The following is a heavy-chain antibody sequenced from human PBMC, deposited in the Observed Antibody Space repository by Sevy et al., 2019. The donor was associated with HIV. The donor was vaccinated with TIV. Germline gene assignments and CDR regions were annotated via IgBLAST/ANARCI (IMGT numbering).Heavy chain of an antibody. V-gene: IGHV3-74*01. D-gene: IGHD4-17*01. CDR1: GFTFSSYW. CDR3: ARAYAHYGDSIGFYYGMDV. CDR2: INGDGGSA. J-gene: IGHJ6*02. Sequence: GGSLRLSCAASGFTFSSYWMHWVRQAPGKGLLWVSLINGDGGSANYADSVKGRFFISRDNAKNTLYLQMNSLRAEDTAMYYCARAYAHYGDSIGFYYGMDVWGQGITVTVSS.